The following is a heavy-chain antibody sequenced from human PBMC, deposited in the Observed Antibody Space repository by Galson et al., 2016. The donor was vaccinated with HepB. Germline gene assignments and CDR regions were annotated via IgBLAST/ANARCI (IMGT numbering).Heavy chain of an antibody. Sequence: CAISGDSVSSNSAAWNWIRKSPSRGLEWLGRTYYRSRWYYDYAVSVKSRITVNPDTSKNHFSLQLNSVTPGDTAIYYCVRQENGMDVWGQGTLVTVSS. CDR3: VRQENGMDV. J-gene: IGHJ6*02. V-gene: IGHV6-1*01. CDR1: GDSVSSNSAA. CDR2: TYYRSRWYY.